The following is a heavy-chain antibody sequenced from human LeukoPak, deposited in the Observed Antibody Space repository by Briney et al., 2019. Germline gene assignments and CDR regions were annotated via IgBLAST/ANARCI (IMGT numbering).Heavy chain of an antibody. V-gene: IGHV4-30-2*01. CDR1: GGSISSGGYS. CDR2: IYHSGST. D-gene: IGHD5-24*01. J-gene: IGHJ4*02. Sequence: SQTLSLTCAVSGGSISSGGYSWSWIRQPPGKGLEWIGYIYHSGSTYYNPSLKSRVTISVDRSKNQFSLKLSSVTAADTAVYYSARVRRDGYKIHGTFDYWGQGTLVTVSS. CDR3: ARVRRDGYKIHGTFDY.